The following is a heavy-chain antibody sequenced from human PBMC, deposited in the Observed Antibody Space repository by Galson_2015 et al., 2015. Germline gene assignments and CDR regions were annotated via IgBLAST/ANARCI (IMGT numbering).Heavy chain of an antibody. D-gene: IGHD1-20*01. V-gene: IGHV1-69*01. CDR2: FGTA. Sequence: FGTANYAQKFQGRVTITADESTSTAYMELSSLRSEDTAVYYCARDWGYNWNPGDYWGQGTLVTVSS. CDR3: ARDWGYNWNPGDY. J-gene: IGHJ4*02.